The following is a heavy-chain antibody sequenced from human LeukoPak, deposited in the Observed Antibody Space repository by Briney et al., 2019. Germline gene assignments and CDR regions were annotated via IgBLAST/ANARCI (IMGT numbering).Heavy chain of an antibody. V-gene: IGHV4-4*09. D-gene: IGHD1-26*01. J-gene: IGHJ6*03. CDR2: IYTSGST. Sequence: SETLSLTCTGSGGSISSYYWSWIRQPPGKGLEWIGHIYTSGSTNYNPSLKSRVTISVDTSKYQFSLKLSSVTAADTAVYYCARSVRGYYYMDVWGKGTTVTVSS. CDR3: ARSVRGYYYMDV. CDR1: GGSISSYY.